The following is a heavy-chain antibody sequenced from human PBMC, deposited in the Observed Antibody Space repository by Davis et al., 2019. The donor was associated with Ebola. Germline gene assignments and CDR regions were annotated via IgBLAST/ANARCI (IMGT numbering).Heavy chain of an antibody. CDR3: ARDRREIGGMDV. CDR1: GDTLTSYA. Sequence: SVKVSCKAVGDTLTSYAMTWVRQAPGQGLEWMGGIIPVFRTANYAQKFQGRVTITADESTSTAYMELSSLRSEDTAVYYCARDRREIGGMDVWGKGTTVTVSS. D-gene: IGHD5-24*01. J-gene: IGHJ6*04. V-gene: IGHV1-69*13. CDR2: IIPVFRTA.